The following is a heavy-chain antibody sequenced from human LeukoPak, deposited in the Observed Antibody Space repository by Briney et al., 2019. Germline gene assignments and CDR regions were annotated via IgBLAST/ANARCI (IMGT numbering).Heavy chain of an antibody. V-gene: IGHV4-34*01. CDR2: INHRGST. Sequence: PSETLSLTCSVSGGSISSYYWSWIRQPPGKGLEWIGEINHRGSTNYNPSLKSRVTISVDTSKNQFSLKLKSVTAADTAVYYCARGPKVADNYDILTGYYYFDYWGQGSLVTVSS. CDR3: ARGPKVADNYDILTGYYYFDY. CDR1: GGSISSYY. D-gene: IGHD3-9*01. J-gene: IGHJ4*02.